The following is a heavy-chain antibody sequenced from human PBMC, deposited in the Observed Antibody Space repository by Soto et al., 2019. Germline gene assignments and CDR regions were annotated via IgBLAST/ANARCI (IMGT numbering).Heavy chain of an antibody. Sequence: QVLLVESGGGVVQPGRSLRLSCAASGFPFTTYGMHWVREGPGKGLEWVAVISYDGSNTYYADSVKGRFTISRDNSKNTLYLQMNSLRTEDTALYYCVGGQYYFDYRGQGTLVTFSS. CDR1: GFPFTTYG. V-gene: IGHV3-30*03. J-gene: IGHJ4*02. D-gene: IGHD3-10*01. CDR2: ISYDGSNT. CDR3: VGGQYYFDY.